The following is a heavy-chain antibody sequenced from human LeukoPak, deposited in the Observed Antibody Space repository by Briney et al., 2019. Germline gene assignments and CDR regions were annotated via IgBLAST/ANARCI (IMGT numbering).Heavy chain of an antibody. CDR1: GFTFSTYG. J-gene: IGHJ4*02. Sequence: GVSLRLSCAASGFTFSTYGMHWVRQAPGKGLEWVAVISYDGSNKYYADSVKGRFTISRDNSKNTLYLQMNSLRAEDTAVYYCAKDKTWGYFDYWGQGTLVTVSS. CDR3: AKDKTWGYFDY. D-gene: IGHD3-16*01. CDR2: ISYDGSNK. V-gene: IGHV3-30*18.